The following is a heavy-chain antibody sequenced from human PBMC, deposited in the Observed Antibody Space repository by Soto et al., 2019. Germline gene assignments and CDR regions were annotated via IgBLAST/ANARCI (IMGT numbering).Heavy chain of an antibody. D-gene: IGHD3-10*01. Sequence: QVQLQESGPGLVKPSETLSLTCTVSGGSISSYYWSWIRQPPGKGLEWIGYIYYSGSTNYNPSLQSRVNIPVDTSKTQFYLQLSSVTAADTAVYYCARLLWSRGDWFDPWGQGTLVTVSS. CDR3: ARLLWSRGDWFDP. J-gene: IGHJ5*02. V-gene: IGHV4-59*12. CDR1: GGSISSYY. CDR2: IYYSGST.